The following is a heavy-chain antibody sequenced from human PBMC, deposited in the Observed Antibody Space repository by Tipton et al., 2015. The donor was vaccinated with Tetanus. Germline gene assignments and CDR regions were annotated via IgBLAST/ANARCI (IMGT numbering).Heavy chain of an antibody. V-gene: IGHV4-59*01. CDR3: ARAGGGSWGNFDY. Sequence: TLSLTCSVSGGSMIGSFWSWIRQPPGKGLEWIGYIYYSGSTNYNPSLKSRVTISVDTSKNQFSLKLSSVTAADTAVYYCARAGGGSWGNFDYWGQGTLVTVSS. J-gene: IGHJ4*02. D-gene: IGHD6-13*01. CDR2: IYYSGST. CDR1: GGSMIGSF.